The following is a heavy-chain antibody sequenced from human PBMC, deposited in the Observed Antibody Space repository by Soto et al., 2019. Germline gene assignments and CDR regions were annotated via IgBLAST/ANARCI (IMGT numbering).Heavy chain of an antibody. CDR1: GFTFSNAW. Sequence: GGSLRLSCAASGFTFSNAWMNWVRQAPGKGLEWVGRIKSKTDGGTTDYAAPVKGRFTISRDDSKNTLYLQMNSLKTEDTAVYYCTTVSRVTAIRPGSSLEYFQHWGQGTLVTVSS. V-gene: IGHV3-15*07. CDR3: TTVSRVTAIRPGSSLEYFQH. J-gene: IGHJ1*01. CDR2: IKSKTDGGTT. D-gene: IGHD2-21*02.